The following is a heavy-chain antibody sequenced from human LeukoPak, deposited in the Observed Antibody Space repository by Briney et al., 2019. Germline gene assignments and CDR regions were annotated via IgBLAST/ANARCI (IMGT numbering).Heavy chain of an antibody. Sequence: GASVKVSCKASGYTFTSYGISWVRQAPGQGLEWMGWISAYNGNTNYAQKFQGRVTMTRDTSISTAYMELSRLRSDDTAVYYCARLNSWNDYWGQGTLVTVSS. D-gene: IGHD1-20*01. J-gene: IGHJ4*02. CDR2: ISAYNGNT. CDR3: ARLNSWNDY. V-gene: IGHV1-18*01. CDR1: GYTFTSYG.